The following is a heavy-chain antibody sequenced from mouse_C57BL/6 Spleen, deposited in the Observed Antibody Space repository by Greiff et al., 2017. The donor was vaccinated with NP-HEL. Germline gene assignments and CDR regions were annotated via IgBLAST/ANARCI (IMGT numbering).Heavy chain of an antibody. CDR2: ISSGGSYT. CDR1: GFTFSSYG. Sequence: EVKLVESGGDLVKPGGSLKLSCAASGFTFSSYGMSWVRQTPDKRLEWVATISSGGSYTYYPDSVKGRFTISRDNAKNTLYLQMSSLKSEDTAMYYCASIYYYGSSAYYYAMDYWGQGTSVTVSS. V-gene: IGHV5-6*01. CDR3: ASIYYYGSSAYYYAMDY. J-gene: IGHJ4*01. D-gene: IGHD1-1*01.